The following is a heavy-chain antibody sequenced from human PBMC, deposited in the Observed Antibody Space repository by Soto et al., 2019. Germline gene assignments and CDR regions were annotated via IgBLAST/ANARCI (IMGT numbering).Heavy chain of an antibody. J-gene: IGHJ6*01. CDR2: ISGSSDCI. V-gene: IGHV3-21*01. Sequence: GGSLRLSCAASAFTFSTPGMNWVRQAPGKGLEWVSAISGSSDCIYYAHSVNGRFTISRDNAKNSLFLEMNSLSSEETAVYFCPREAAVGTNHHGADVWGQGTTVTV. CDR1: AFTFSTPG. CDR3: PREAAVGTNHHGADV. D-gene: IGHD6-13*01.